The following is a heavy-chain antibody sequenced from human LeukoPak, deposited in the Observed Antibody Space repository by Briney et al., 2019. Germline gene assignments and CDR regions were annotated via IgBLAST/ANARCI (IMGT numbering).Heavy chain of an antibody. J-gene: IGHJ2*01. D-gene: IGHD4-17*01. CDR3: ARGRGDYVRWYFDL. CDR2: IYSTGST. CDR1: GGSISAYY. Sequence: SETLSLTCTVSGGSISAYYWSWIRQPPGKGLEWIGYIYSTGSTNYNPSLKSRVTIPVDTSKNQFSLKLSSVTAADTAVYYCARGRGDYVRWYFDLWGRGTLVTVSS. V-gene: IGHV4-59*01.